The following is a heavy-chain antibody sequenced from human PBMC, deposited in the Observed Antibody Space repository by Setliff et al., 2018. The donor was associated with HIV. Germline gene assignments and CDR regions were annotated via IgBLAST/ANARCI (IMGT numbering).Heavy chain of an antibody. CDR2: INGNGRST. CDR1: GFTFSNYG. CDR3: AIGGHNWDSDY. Sequence: PGESLKISCAASGFTFSNYGMNWVRQAPGKGREWVSSINGNGRSTNYADSVKGRFAISRDNAKNSLFLQMNSLRPEDTAVYYCAIGGHNWDSDYWGHGTLVTVSS. V-gene: IGHV3-21*06. D-gene: IGHD1-1*01. J-gene: IGHJ4*01.